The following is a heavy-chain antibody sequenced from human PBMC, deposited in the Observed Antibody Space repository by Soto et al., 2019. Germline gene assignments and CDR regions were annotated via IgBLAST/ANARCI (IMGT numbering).Heavy chain of an antibody. V-gene: IGHV4-4*02. Sequence: SETLSLTCAVSGGSISSSNWWSWVRQPPGKGLEWIGEIYHSGSTNYNPSLKSRVTISVDKSKNQFSLKLSSVTAADTAVYYCAREISSGPTYYYGSGSLTFDYWGQGTLVTVSS. CDR3: AREISSGPTYYYGSGSLTFDY. D-gene: IGHD3-10*01. J-gene: IGHJ4*02. CDR1: GGSISSSNW. CDR2: IYHSGST.